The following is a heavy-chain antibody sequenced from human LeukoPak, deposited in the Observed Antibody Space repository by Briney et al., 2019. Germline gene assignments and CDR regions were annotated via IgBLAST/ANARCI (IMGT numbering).Heavy chain of an antibody. D-gene: IGHD3-10*01. CDR3: ARMHSGSYSLYYYYYMDV. J-gene: IGHJ6*03. CDR1: GYTFTSYG. Sequence: ASVKVSCKASGYTFTSYGISWVRQAPGQGLEWRGGIIPIFGTANYAQKFQGRVTITADESASTAYMELSSLRSEDTAVYYCARMHSGSYSLYYYYYMDVWAKGARSPSP. V-gene: IGHV1-69*13. CDR2: IIPIFGTA.